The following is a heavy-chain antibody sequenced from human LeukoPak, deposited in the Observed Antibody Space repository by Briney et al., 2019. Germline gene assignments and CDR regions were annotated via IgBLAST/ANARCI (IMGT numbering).Heavy chain of an antibody. J-gene: IGHJ4*02. CDR1: LDSTTSNF. CDR2: IHRSRSP. V-gene: IGHV4-4*02. D-gene: IGHD1-14*01. CDR3: AREILGGFNPGAY. Sequence: PSESLSLTCTVALDSTTSNFWSWVRQHPGKSLEWIGEIHRSRSPNCNPSLQSRVTISIDRSRNQIALELSSVTAADTAVYYCAREILGGFNPGAYWGQGTLVTVSA.